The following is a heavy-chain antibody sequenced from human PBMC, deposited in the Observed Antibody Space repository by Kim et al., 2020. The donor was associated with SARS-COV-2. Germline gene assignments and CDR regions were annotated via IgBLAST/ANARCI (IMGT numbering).Heavy chain of an antibody. V-gene: IGHV3-15*01. CDR2: IKSKTDGGTT. D-gene: IGHD6-13*01. CDR1: GFTFSNAW. Sequence: GGSLRLSCAASGFTFSNAWMSWVRQAPGKGLEWVGRIKSKTDGGTTDYAAPVKGRFTISRDDSKNTLYLQMNSLKTEDTAVYYCTTGTRIAAAGTAFWYYYYGMDVWGQGTTVTVSS. CDR3: TTGTRIAAAGTAFWYYYYGMDV. J-gene: IGHJ6*02.